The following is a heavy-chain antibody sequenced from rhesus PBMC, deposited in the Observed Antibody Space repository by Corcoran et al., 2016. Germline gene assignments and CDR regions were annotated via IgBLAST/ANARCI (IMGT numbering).Heavy chain of an antibody. Sequence: QVQLQESGPGLVKPSETLSLTCAVSGGSISDDYYWSWIRQPPGKGLEWIGYIYGSGGGTNSNPSLKNRVTLSGDTSKNQIALKLTSVTAADTAVYFCARVPPDNYDSGYYNSLDVWGRGVLVTVSS. CDR2: IYGSGGGT. CDR3: ARVPPDNYDSGYYNSLDV. J-gene: IGHJ5-2*02. CDR1: GGSISDDYY. D-gene: IGHD3-28*01. V-gene: IGHV4-106*01.